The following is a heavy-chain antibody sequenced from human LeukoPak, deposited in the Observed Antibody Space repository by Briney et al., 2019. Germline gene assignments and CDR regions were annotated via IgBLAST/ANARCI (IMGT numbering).Heavy chain of an antibody. J-gene: IGHJ3*02. CDR1: GFTFDDYA. Sequence: GGSLRLSCAASGFTFDDYAMHWVRQAPGKGLEWVSGISWNSGSIGYADSVKGRFTISRDNAKNSLYLQMNSLRAEDTALYYCAKDIAAAAEAFDIWGQGTMLTVSS. V-gene: IGHV3-9*01. CDR2: ISWNSGSI. CDR3: AKDIAAAAEAFDI. D-gene: IGHD6-13*01.